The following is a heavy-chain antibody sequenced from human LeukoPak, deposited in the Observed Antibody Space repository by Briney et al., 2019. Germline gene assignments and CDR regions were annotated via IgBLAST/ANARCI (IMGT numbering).Heavy chain of an antibody. V-gene: IGHV3-74*01. J-gene: IGHJ6*04. CDR3: ARGPLTRLYHYYGMDV. CDR1: GFTFSSYW. D-gene: IGHD1-1*01. CDR2: INSDGSST. Sequence: GGSLRLSCAASGFTFSSYWMHWVRQAPGKGLVWVSRINSDGSSTSYADSVKGRFTISRDNAKNTLYLQMNSLRAEDTAVYYCARGPLTRLYHYYGMDVWGKGTTVTVSS.